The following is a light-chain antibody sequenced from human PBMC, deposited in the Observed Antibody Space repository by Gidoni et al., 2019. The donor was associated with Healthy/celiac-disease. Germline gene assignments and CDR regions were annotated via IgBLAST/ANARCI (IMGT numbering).Light chain of an antibody. CDR2: GNS. CDR3: QSYDSSLSGWV. Sequence: QSVLTQPPSVSGAPGQRLTISCTGSSSNIGAGYDVHWYQQLPGTAPKLPIYGNSNRPSGVPDRFSGSKSGTSASLAITGLQAEDEADYYCQSYDSSLSGWVFGGGTKLTVL. V-gene: IGLV1-40*01. J-gene: IGLJ3*02. CDR1: SSNIGAGYD.